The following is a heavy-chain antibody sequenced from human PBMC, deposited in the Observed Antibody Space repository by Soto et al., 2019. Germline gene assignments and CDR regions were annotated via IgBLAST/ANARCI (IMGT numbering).Heavy chain of an antibody. CDR1: GFTFSSYA. J-gene: IGHJ2*01. CDR3: ARDPLWGTAMVLWYFDL. V-gene: IGHV3-30-3*01. D-gene: IGHD5-18*01. CDR2: ISYDGSNK. Sequence: QVPLVESGGGVVQPGRSLRLSCAASGFTFSSYAMHWVRQAPGKGLEWVAVISYDGSNKYYADSVKGRFTISRDNYQSTLYLQMNSLRAEDTAVYYCARDPLWGTAMVLWYFDLWGRGTLVTVSS.